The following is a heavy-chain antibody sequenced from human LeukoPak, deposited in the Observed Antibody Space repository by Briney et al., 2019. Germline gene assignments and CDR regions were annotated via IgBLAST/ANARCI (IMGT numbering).Heavy chain of an antibody. D-gene: IGHD1-26*01. CDR1: GFTVSSTY. Sequence: GGSLRLSCAASGFTVSSTYMIWVRQAPGKGLEWVSSISSSSSTKYYADSVKGRFTISRDNAKNSLYLQVASLRDEDTAIYYCARMRGPTTGALDIWGPGTMVAVSS. CDR3: ARMRGPTTGALDI. J-gene: IGHJ3*02. V-gene: IGHV3-48*02. CDR2: ISSSSSTK.